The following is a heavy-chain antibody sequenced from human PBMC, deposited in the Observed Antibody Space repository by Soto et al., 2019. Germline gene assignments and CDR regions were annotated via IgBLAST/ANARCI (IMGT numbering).Heavy chain of an antibody. CDR3: AKGGIVLMVYAPPTYYGMDV. CDR1: GFTFSSYA. D-gene: IGHD2-8*01. J-gene: IGHJ6*02. CDR2: ISGSGGST. V-gene: IGHV3-23*01. Sequence: GGSLRLSCAASGFTFSSYAMSWVRQAPGKGLEWVSAISGSGGSTYYADSVKGRFTISRDNSKNTLYLQMNSLGAEDTAVYYCAKGGIVLMVYAPPTYYGMDVWGQGTTVTVSS.